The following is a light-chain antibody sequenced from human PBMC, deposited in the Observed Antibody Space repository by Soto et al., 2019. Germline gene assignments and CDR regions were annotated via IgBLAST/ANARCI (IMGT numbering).Light chain of an antibody. CDR2: GAS. CDR1: QSVSSSF. CDR3: QQFGSSSWT. Sequence: EIVLTQSPGTLSLSPGERATLSCRASQSVSSSFLAWYQQKPGQAPRLLIYGASSRATGIPNRFSGSGSGTDSTVTISRLEPEDLAVYSCQQFGSSSWTFGQGTKVEIK. V-gene: IGKV3-20*01. J-gene: IGKJ1*01.